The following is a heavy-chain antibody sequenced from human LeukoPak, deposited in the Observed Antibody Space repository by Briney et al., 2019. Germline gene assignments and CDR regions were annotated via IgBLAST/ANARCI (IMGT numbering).Heavy chain of an antibody. V-gene: IGHV4-61*02. D-gene: IGHD2-8*01. Sequence: PSETLSLTCTVSGGSISSGSYYWSWIRQPAGKGLEWIGRIYTSGSTNYNPSLKSRVTISVDTSKNQFSLKLSSVTAADTAVYYCAREVSVIVLMVYHDAFDIWGQGTMVTVSS. CDR1: GGSISSGSYY. J-gene: IGHJ3*02. CDR2: IYTSGST. CDR3: AREVSVIVLMVYHDAFDI.